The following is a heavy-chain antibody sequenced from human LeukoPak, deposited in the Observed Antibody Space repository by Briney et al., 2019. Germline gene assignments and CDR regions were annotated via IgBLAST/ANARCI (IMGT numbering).Heavy chain of an antibody. CDR1: GGSISSGGYY. CDR3: ARLVSAADAFDI. Sequence: TLSLTCTVSGGSISSGGYYWSWIRQPPGKGLEWIGYIYHSGSTYYNPSLKSRVTISVDRSKNQFSLKLTSVTAADTAVYYCARLVSAADAFDIWGQGTMVTVSS. J-gene: IGHJ3*02. V-gene: IGHV4-30-2*02. D-gene: IGHD2-2*01. CDR2: IYHSGST.